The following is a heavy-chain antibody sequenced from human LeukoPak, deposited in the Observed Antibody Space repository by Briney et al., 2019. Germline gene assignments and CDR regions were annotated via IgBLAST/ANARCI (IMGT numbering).Heavy chain of an antibody. V-gene: IGHV3-23*01. CDR2: ISGGGGNR. CDR1: GFTFSSYS. CDR3: AKGSRDSGSYLGYLDF. D-gene: IGHD1-26*01. J-gene: IGHJ4*02. Sequence: PGGSLRLSCAASGFTFSSYSMNWVRQAPGKGLEWVIGISGGGGNRYYADSVKGRFTISRDSSRNMVYLRMNSLRAADTAVYYCAKGSRDSGSYLGYLDFWGQGTLVTVSS.